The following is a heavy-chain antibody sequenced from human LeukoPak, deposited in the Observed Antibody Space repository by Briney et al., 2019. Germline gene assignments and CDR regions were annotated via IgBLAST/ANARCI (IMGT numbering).Heavy chain of an antibody. Sequence: ASVKVSCKASGYTFTSYGISWVRQAPGQGLEWMGWISAYSGNTNYAQKLQGRVTMTTDTSTSTAYMELRSLRSDDTAVYYCARDLGSSREDYFDYWGQGTLVTVSS. D-gene: IGHD6-6*01. CDR3: ARDLGSSREDYFDY. J-gene: IGHJ4*02. V-gene: IGHV1-18*01. CDR2: ISAYSGNT. CDR1: GYTFTSYG.